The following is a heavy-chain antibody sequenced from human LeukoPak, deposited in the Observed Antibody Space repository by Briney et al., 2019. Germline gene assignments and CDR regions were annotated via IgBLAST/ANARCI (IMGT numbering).Heavy chain of an antibody. D-gene: IGHD4-17*01. Sequence: PGGSLRLSCAASGFTFSSYWMSWVRQAPGKGLEWVTIISSDGNNKDYPDSVKGRFTVSRDNSKNTLYLQMNSLRGEDTAIYFCARDNGDYLFDYWGQGTLVTVSS. CDR3: ARDNGDYLFDY. V-gene: IGHV3-30-3*01. J-gene: IGHJ4*02. CDR2: ISSDGNNK. CDR1: GFTFSSYW.